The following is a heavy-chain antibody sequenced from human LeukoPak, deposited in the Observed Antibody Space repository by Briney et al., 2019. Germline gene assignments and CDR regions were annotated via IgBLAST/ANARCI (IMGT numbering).Heavy chain of an antibody. J-gene: IGHJ6*03. CDR1: GYTFTSYD. V-gene: IGHV1-8*01. Sequence: EASVKVSCKASGYTFTSYDINWVRQATGQGLEWMGWMNPNSGNTGYAQKFQGRVTMTKNTSITTAYMELSSLRSEATAVYYCARALSWTTDSYYYMDVWGKGTTVTVSS. D-gene: IGHD3/OR15-3a*01. CDR2: MNPNSGNT. CDR3: ARALSWTTDSYYYMDV.